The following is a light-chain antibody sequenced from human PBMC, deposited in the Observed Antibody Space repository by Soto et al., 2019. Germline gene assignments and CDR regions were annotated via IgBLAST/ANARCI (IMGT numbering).Light chain of an antibody. J-gene: IGKJ5*01. Sequence: EIVMTQSPATLALSPGERATLSCRASQSVSSYLAWYQQKPGQPPRFLNYGASSRATGAPARFSGSGSGTDFTPTISSLEPEDFAVYYCQHRSIWPVSFGQGTRLEIK. CDR3: QHRSIWPVS. V-gene: IGKV3-11*01. CDR2: GAS. CDR1: QSVSSY.